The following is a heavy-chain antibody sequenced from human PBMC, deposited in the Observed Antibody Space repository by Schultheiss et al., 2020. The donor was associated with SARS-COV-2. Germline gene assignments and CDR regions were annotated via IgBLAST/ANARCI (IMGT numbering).Heavy chain of an antibody. Sequence: GGSLRLSCAASGLTFNRHAMHWVRQAPGKGLEWVAVISYDGSNKYYADSVKGRFTISRDNSKNTLYLQMNSLRAEDTAVYYCAKDFSDRSFVVRYFDYWGQGTLVTVSS. CDR2: ISYDGSNK. CDR3: AKDFSDRSFVVRYFDY. V-gene: IGHV3-30*04. J-gene: IGHJ4*02. D-gene: IGHD2-2*01. CDR1: GLTFNRHA.